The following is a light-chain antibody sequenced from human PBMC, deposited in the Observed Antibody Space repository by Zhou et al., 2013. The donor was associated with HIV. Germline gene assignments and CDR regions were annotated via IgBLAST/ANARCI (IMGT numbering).Light chain of an antibody. Sequence: DIQMTQSPSSLSASVGDRVTITCRASQSISSYLNWYQQKPGKAPRFLIYGASSLQSGVPSRFSGSGSGTDFTLTISCLQSEDFATYFCQQYYTYPWTFGQGTKVEIK. CDR3: QQYYTYPWT. J-gene: IGKJ1*01. CDR1: QSISSY. CDR2: GAS. V-gene: IGKV1-39*01.